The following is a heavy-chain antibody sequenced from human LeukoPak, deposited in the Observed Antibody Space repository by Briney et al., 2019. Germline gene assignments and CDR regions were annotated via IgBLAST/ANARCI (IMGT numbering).Heavy chain of an antibody. CDR2: IYYSGIT. D-gene: IGHD5-18*01. J-gene: IGHJ4*02. V-gene: IGHV4-39*02. CDR3: AREVGRGHTFGSNY. CDR1: GGSVSINSYY. Sequence: PSETLSLTCTVSGGSVSINSYYWGWIRQPPGKGLEWIGNIYYSGITYYNPSLKSRVTISVDTSKNQFSLKLSSMTAADTAVYYCAREVGRGHTFGSNYWGQGTLVTVSS.